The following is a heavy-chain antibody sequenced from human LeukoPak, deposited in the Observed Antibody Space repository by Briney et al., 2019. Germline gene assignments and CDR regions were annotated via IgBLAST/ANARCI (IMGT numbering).Heavy chain of an antibody. J-gene: IGHJ4*02. CDR2: IRYDGSNK. Sequence: QAGGSLRLSCAASGFTFSSYAMSWVRQAPGKGLGWVAFIRYDGSNKYYADSVKGRFTISRDNSKNTLYLQMNSLRAEDTAVYYCAKCADKKTLYYFDYWGQGTLVTVSS. CDR3: AKCADKKTLYYFDY. CDR1: GFTFSSYA. V-gene: IGHV3-30*02.